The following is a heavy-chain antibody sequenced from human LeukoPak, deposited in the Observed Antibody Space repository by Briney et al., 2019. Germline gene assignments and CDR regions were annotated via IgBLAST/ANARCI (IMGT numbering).Heavy chain of an antibody. D-gene: IGHD2-15*01. CDR1: RATFRNYG. V-gene: IGHV1-69*04. CDR3: SRDSAGYPDY. J-gene: IGHJ4*02. CDR2: IIPIHGVA. Sequence: GASVKVSCKTSRATFRNYGITWVRQVPGQGLEWMGRIIPIHGVAHTAQRFQGRVNITADESTNTIYMEVSSLRSEDTAMYYCSRDSAGYPDYWGQGTLVNVTS.